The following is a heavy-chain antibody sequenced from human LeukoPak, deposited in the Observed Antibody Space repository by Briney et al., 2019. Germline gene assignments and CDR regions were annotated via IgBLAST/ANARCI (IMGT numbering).Heavy chain of an antibody. CDR3: ARSRFSGSYCFDS. D-gene: IGHD3-10*01. J-gene: IGHJ4*02. CDR2: IYTSGST. CDR1: GGSISSSY. Sequence: SETLSLTCTVSGGSISSSYWTWVRQPAGKGLEWIGRIYTSGSTNYNPSLKSRVTMSVDTSKNQFSLKLSSMTAADRAVYYCARSRFSGSYCFDSWGQGTLVTVSS. V-gene: IGHV4-4*07.